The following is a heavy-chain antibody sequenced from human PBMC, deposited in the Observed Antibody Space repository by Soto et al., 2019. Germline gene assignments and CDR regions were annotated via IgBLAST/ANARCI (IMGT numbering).Heavy chain of an antibody. CDR2: FIPMFGTP. CDR3: ATSRTTYDSAFDQ. D-gene: IGHD3-22*01. CDR1: GGIISNYA. V-gene: IGHV1-69*06. J-gene: IGHJ4*02. Sequence: QVQLVQSGAEVKKPGSSVKVSCKASGGIISNYAFAWVRQAPGQGLEWMGGFIPMFGTPNHARKFEGRVTIIAYRSTNTVYMELSSLRSQDTAVYYCATSRTTYDSAFDQWGQGTLVTVSS.